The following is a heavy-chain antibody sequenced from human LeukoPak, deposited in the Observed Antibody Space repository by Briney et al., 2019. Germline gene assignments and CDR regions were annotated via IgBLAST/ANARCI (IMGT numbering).Heavy chain of an antibody. CDR3: ARDGEGVLGFDY. J-gene: IGHJ4*02. V-gene: IGHV3-30-3*01. CDR1: GFTFSSYG. Sequence: QSGGSLGLSCAASGFTFSSYGIHWVRQAPGKGLEWVAVISYDGSNLDYADSVKGRFTISRDNSKNTLYLQMNSLRAEDTAIYYCARDGEGVLGFDYWGQGTLVTVSS. D-gene: IGHD2-8*02. CDR2: ISYDGSNL.